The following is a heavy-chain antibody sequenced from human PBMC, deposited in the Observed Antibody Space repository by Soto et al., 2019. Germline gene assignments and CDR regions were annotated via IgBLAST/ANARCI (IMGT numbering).Heavy chain of an antibody. V-gene: IGHV4-39*01. CDR3: ARLPRNTMVRVDY. J-gene: IGHJ4*02. D-gene: IGHD3-10*01. CDR2: IFHNGAT. CDR1: CGSISSSSYY. Sequence: SETLSLTCSVSCGSISSSSYYWGWIRQPPGKGLEWIGSIFHNGATYYNPSLNSRVTISVDTSKNQFSLKVSSVTAADTAVYYCARLPRNTMVRVDYWGKGTLVTVSS.